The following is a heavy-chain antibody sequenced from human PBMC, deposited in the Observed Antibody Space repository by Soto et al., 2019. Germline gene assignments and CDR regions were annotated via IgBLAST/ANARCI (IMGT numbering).Heavy chain of an antibody. CDR3: ARDRILVGDYFDY. V-gene: IGHV3-30*03. CDR1: EFTFNSHG. Sequence: GGSLRLSCLASEFTFNSHGLHWVRQAPGKGLEWMAVISYDGSHKSYADSVEGRFTISRDNSQNTLYLQMNSLRAEDTAVYYCARDRILVGDYFDYWGQGTLVTVSS. CDR2: ISYDGSHK. D-gene: IGHD2-21*01. J-gene: IGHJ4*02.